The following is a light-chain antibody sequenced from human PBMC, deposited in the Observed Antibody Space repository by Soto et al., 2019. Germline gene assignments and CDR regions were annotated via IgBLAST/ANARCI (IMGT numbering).Light chain of an antibody. V-gene: IGLV2-11*01. CDR3: SSYAGTYLHVI. CDR1: SDDIGDYHS. CDR2: DVA. Sequence: QSALTQPRSVSGSPGQSVTISCSGTSDDIGDYHSVSWYQKHPGKAPKLLVYDVARRPSGVPDRFTASKSGSTASLTISGLRAEDEAYYYCSSYAGTYLHVIFGGGTKLTVL. J-gene: IGLJ2*01.